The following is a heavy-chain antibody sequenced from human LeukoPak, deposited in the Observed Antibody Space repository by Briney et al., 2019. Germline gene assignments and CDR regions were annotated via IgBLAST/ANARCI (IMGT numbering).Heavy chain of an antibody. D-gene: IGHD1-26*01. V-gene: IGHV4-30-4*01. CDR1: GGSISSGDYY. Sequence: PSQTLSLTCTVSGGSISSGDYYWSWIRQPPGKGLEWIGYIYYSGSAYYNPSLKSRVIISVDTSKNQFSLKLSSVTAADTAVYYCARVVRDYYYGMDVWGQGTTVTVSS. J-gene: IGHJ6*02. CDR2: IYYSGSA. CDR3: ARVVRDYYYGMDV.